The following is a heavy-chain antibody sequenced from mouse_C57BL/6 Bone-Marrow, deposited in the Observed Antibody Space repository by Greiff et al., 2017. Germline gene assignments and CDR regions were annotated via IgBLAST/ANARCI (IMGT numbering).Heavy chain of an antibody. V-gene: IGHV1-50*01. CDR1: GYTFTSYW. J-gene: IGHJ3*01. D-gene: IGHD1-1*01. CDR3: ALGHYYGSSPAY. Sequence: QVQLQQPGAELVKPGASVKLSCKASGYTFTSYWMQWVKQRPGQGLEWIGEIDPSDSYTNYNQKFKGKATLTVDTSSSTAYMQLSSLTSEESAVYYCALGHYYGSSPAYWGQGTLVTVSA. CDR2: IDPSDSYT.